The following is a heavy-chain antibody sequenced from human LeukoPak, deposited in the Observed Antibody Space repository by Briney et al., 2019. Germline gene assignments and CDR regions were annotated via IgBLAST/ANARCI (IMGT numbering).Heavy chain of an antibody. CDR1: GYTFTSYD. V-gene: IGHV1-8*01. Sequence: ASVTVSFTASGYTFTSYDINWVRQATGQGLEWMGWMNPNSGNTGYAQKFQGRVTMTRNTSISTAYMELSSLRSEDTAVYYCARGGYDILTGYYYFDYWGQGTLVTASS. CDR2: MNPNSGNT. J-gene: IGHJ4*02. D-gene: IGHD3-9*01. CDR3: ARGGYDILTGYYYFDY.